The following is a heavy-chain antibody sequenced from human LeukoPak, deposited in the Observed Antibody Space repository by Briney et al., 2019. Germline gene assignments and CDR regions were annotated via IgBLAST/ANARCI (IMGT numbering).Heavy chain of an antibody. Sequence: GGSLRLSCAASGFTFSSHAMHWVRQAPGKGLEYVSAISSNGGSTYYANSVKGRFTISRDNSKNTLYLQMGSLRAEDMAVYYRARAEHVTYYYYGMDVWGQGTTVTVSS. CDR2: ISSNGGST. CDR3: ARAEHVTYYYYGMDV. D-gene: IGHD4-11*01. CDR1: GFTFSSHA. J-gene: IGHJ6*02. V-gene: IGHV3-64*01.